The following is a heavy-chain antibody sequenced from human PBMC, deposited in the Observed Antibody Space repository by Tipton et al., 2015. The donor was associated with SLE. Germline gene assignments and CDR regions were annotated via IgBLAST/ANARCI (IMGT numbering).Heavy chain of an antibody. D-gene: IGHD4-17*01. CDR1: GGSISSSSHY. CDR3: AGGELRYGDYDFYY. V-gene: IGHV4-39*07. J-gene: IGHJ4*02. Sequence: TLSLTCSVSGGSISSSSHYWGWIRQPPGMGLEWIGEINHSGSTNYNPSLKSRVTISVDTSKNQFSLRLSSVTAADTAVYYCAGGELRYGDYDFYYWGQGSLVTVSS. CDR2: INHSGST.